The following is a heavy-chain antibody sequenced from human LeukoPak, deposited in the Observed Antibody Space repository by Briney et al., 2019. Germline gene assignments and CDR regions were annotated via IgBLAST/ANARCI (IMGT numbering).Heavy chain of an antibody. Sequence: SETLSLTCAVYGGSFSGHYWSWIRQPPGKGLEWIGEINHSGSTNYNPSLKSRVTISVDTSKNQFSLKLSSVTAADTAVYYCARVTGSSAMVKRLGVGWFDPWGQGTLVTVSS. CDR2: INHSGST. J-gene: IGHJ5*02. V-gene: IGHV4-34*01. CDR1: GGSFSGHY. D-gene: IGHD5-18*01. CDR3: ARVTGSSAMVKRLGVGWFDP.